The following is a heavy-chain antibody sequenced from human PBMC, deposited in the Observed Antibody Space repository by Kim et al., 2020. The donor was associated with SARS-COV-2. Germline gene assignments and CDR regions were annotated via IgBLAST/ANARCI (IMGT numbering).Heavy chain of an antibody. V-gene: IGHV3-11*01. J-gene: IGHJ6*02. CDR2: INTGGSKS. CDR3: ATTHFYGLYV. D-gene: IGHD3-3*02. Sequence: GGSLRLSCEASGFTFSDFYMSWMRQAPGKGLEWISDINTGGSKSSYADSVKGRFTTSRDNSKNALYLQMNSLRPDDTAVYYCATTHFYGLYVWGQGTTVT. CDR1: GFTFSDFY.